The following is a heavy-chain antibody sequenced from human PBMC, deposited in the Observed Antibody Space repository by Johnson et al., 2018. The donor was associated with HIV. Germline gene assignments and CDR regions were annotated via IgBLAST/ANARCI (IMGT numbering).Heavy chain of an antibody. CDR1: GFTVSSNY. V-gene: IGHV3-66*01. Sequence: VQLVESGGGLVQPGGSLRLSCAASGFTVSSNYMSWVRQAPGKGLEWVSLIYSGSKTYYTDSVKGRFTISRDNSKNTLYLQMNSLRAEDTAVYYCARDPFPRFYAFDIWGQGTMVTVSS. CDR2: IYSGSKT. J-gene: IGHJ3*02. CDR3: ARDPFPRFYAFDI.